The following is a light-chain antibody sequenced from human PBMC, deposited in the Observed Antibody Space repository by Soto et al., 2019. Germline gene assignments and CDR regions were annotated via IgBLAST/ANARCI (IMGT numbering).Light chain of an antibody. V-gene: IGLV2-14*03. J-gene: IGLJ1*01. Sequence: QSVLAQPASVSGSPGQSITTSCTGTSSDVGAYDFVSWYQQHPDKAPKLMIYEVSNRPSGVSYRFSGSKSVNTATLTISGLQAEDEAEYYCSSYTTSSTRVFGTGTKVTVL. CDR2: EVS. CDR3: SSYTTSSTRV. CDR1: SSDVGAYDF.